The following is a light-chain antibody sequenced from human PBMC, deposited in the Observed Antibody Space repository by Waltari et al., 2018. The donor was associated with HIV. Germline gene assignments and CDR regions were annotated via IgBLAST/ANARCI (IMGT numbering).Light chain of an antibody. J-gene: IGLJ3*02. CDR3: GADHGSGSNFVRV. V-gene: IGLV9-49*01. CDR1: SGYSNYK. Sequence: QPVLTQPPSASASLGASVTLTCTLSSGYSNYKVAWYQQRPGKGPRFVMRVGTGGLVGSKGDGIPDRFSVLGSGLNRYLTIKNIQEEDESDYHCGADHGSGSNFVRVFGGGTKLTVL. CDR2: VGTGGLVG.